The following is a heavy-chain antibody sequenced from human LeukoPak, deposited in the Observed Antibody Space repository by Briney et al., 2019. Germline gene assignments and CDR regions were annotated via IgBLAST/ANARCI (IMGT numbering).Heavy chain of an antibody. CDR1: GFTFSSYG. CDR2: IWYDGSNK. J-gene: IGHJ1*01. V-gene: IGHV3-33*06. CDR3: AKFACTSTSCYNNF. Sequence: GGSLRLSCAASGFTFSSYGMHWVRQAPGKGLEWVAVIWYDGSNKYYADSVKGRFTISRDNSKNTLYLQMNSLRAEDTAVYYCAKFACTSTSCYNNFWGQGTLVTVSS. D-gene: IGHD2-2*02.